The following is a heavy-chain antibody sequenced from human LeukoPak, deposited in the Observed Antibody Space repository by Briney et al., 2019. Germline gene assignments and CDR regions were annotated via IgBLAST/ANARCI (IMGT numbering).Heavy chain of an antibody. J-gene: IGHJ6*02. CDR3: AREGVSMIRGIIFNYYGMDV. CDR2: TCYKSKWYD. D-gene: IGHD3-10*01. CDR1: GDSVSSNNAA. Sequence: SQTLSLTCVISGDSVSSNNAAWNWIRQSPSRGLEWLGRTCYKSKWYDDYAVSVKSRITIKPDTSRDQFSLQLKSVTHEDTAVYYCAREGVSMIRGIIFNYYGMDVWGQGTAVSVSS. V-gene: IGHV6-1*01.